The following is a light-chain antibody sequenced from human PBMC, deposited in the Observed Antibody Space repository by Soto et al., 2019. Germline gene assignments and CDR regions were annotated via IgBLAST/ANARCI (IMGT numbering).Light chain of an antibody. CDR3: QQYDIWPIT. CDR1: QSVSSN. J-gene: IGKJ5*01. CDR2: SAS. Sequence: EIVMTQSPATLSVSPGERATLSCRASQSVSSNLAWHQQKPGQAPRLLIYSASTRATGTPARFSGSGSGTEFTLTISSLLSEDIAVYYCQQYDIWPITFGQWTRLEIK. V-gene: IGKV3-15*01.